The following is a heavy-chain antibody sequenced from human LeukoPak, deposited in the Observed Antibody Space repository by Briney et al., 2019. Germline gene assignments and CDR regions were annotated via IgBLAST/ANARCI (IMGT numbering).Heavy chain of an antibody. Sequence: GGSLRLSCAASGFTLSDYYMSWIRQAPGKGLEWVSYISSSGTTIYYTAFVKGRFTISRDSANNSLYLQMNSLRAEDTAAYYCARALGSSRDYWGQGTLVTVSS. CDR2: ISSSGTTI. J-gene: IGHJ4*02. V-gene: IGHV3-11*01. CDR1: GFTLSDYY. CDR3: ARALGSSRDY. D-gene: IGHD1-26*01.